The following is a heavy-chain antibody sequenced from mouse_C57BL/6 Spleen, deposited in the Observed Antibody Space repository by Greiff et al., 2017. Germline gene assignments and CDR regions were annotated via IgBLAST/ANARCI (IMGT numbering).Heavy chain of an antibody. CDR2: IDPEDGET. CDR3: ALITTVVAPRWFAY. J-gene: IGHJ3*01. V-gene: IGHV14-2*01. D-gene: IGHD1-1*01. Sequence: EVKLMESGAELVKPGASVKLSCTASGFNIKDYYMHWVKQRTEQGLEWIGRIDPEDGETKYAPKFQGKATITADTSSNTAYLQLSSLTSEDTAVYYCALITTVVAPRWFAYWGQGTLVTVSA. CDR1: GFNIKDYY.